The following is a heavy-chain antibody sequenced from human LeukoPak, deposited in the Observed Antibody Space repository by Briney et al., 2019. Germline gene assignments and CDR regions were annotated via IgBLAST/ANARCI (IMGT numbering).Heavy chain of an antibody. Sequence: GGSLRLSCAASGFTVSSYAMSWVRQAPGKGLEWVSAISGSGGSTYYADSVKGRFTISRDNSKNTLYLQMNSLRAEDTAVYYCANDAVLRSFDWLPLDYWGQGTLVTVSS. CDR3: ANDAVLRSFDWLPLDY. J-gene: IGHJ4*02. V-gene: IGHV3-23*01. CDR1: GFTVSSYA. D-gene: IGHD3-9*01. CDR2: ISGSGGST.